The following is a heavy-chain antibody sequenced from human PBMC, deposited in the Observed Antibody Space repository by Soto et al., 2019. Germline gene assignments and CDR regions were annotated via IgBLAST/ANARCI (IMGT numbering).Heavy chain of an antibody. CDR2: ISRSSTGI. CDR3: ARAVTWGLDV. D-gene: IGHD3-10*01. CDR1: GFTFSLYS. J-gene: IGHJ6*02. Sequence: EVQLVESGGGLVQPGGYLRLSCAASGFTFSLYSMSWVRQAPGKGLEWVSYISRSSTGIHYADSVKGRFTISRDDATNSMHLQINSLRDGDTAVYYCARAVTWGLDVWGQGTTVSISS. V-gene: IGHV3-48*02.